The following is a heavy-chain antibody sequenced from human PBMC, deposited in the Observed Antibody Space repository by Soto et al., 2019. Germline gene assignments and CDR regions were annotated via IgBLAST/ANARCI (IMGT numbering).Heavy chain of an antibody. V-gene: IGHV4-59*08. CDR2: IYYTGTT. D-gene: IGHD2-2*01. J-gene: IGHJ5*02. CDR1: GSPIGGYY. CDR3: ARVRGNQLLGWFDP. Sequence: SETLSLTCTVSGSPIGGYYGSWFRQPPGRGLEWVGYIYYTGTTTYNPSLTSRVTISLDTSRSQFSLKLKSVTAADSAVYYCARVRGNQLLGWFDPWGQGTLVTVSS.